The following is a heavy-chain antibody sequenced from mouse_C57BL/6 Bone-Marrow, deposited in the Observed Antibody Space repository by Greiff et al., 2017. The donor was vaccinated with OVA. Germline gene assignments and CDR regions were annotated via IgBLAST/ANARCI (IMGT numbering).Heavy chain of an antibody. CDR3: ARSSYDYDLAWFAY. V-gene: IGHV1-61*01. CDR2: IYPSDSET. Sequence: QVQLQQPGAELVRPGSSVKLSCKASGYTFTSYWMDWVKQRPGQGLEWIGNIYPSDSETHYNQKFKDKATLTVDKSSSTAYMQLSSLTSEDSAVYYCARSSYDYDLAWFAYWGQGTLVTDSA. J-gene: IGHJ3*01. CDR1: GYTFTSYW. D-gene: IGHD2-4*01.